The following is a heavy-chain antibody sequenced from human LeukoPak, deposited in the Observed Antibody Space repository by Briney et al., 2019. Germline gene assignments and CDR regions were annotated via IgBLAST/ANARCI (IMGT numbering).Heavy chain of an antibody. Sequence: GGSLRLSCAASGFTFSSYGMHWVRQAPGKGLEGVAVIWYDGSNKYYADSVKGRFTISRDNSKNTLYLQMNSLRAEDTAVYYCARGEQLVSEDYYYYGMDVWGQGTTVTVSS. J-gene: IGHJ6*02. D-gene: IGHD6-13*01. CDR2: IWYDGSNK. CDR3: ARGEQLVSEDYYYYGMDV. CDR1: GFTFSSYG. V-gene: IGHV3-33*01.